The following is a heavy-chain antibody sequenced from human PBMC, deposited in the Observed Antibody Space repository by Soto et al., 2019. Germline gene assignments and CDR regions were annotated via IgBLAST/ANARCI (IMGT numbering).Heavy chain of an antibody. D-gene: IGHD6-19*01. J-gene: IGHJ3*02. Sequence: QVQLVESGGGVVQPGRSLRLSCAASGFTFSSYAMHWVRQAPGKGLEWVAVISYDGSNKYYADSVKGRFTISRDNSKNTLYLQMNSLRAEDTAVYYCARDRKQWLGAGAFDIWGQGTMVTVSS. V-gene: IGHV3-30-3*01. CDR3: ARDRKQWLGAGAFDI. CDR1: GFTFSSYA. CDR2: ISYDGSNK.